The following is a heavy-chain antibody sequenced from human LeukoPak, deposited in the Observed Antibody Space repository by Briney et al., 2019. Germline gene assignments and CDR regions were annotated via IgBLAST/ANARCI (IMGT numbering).Heavy chain of an antibody. J-gene: IGHJ6*02. CDR3: VKAAVFGVVIRPPGVPMDV. CDR1: GASIRSTSYY. CDR2: IYYDGTT. Sequence: SETLSLTCTVSGASIRSTSYYWGWIRQPPGKGLEWIGTIYYDGTTYYKPSLKSRVTLSVDTSKNQFSLRLNSVTAVDTAVYYCVKAAVFGVVIRPPGVPMDVWGQGTTVTVSS. V-gene: IGHV4-39*01. D-gene: IGHD3-3*01.